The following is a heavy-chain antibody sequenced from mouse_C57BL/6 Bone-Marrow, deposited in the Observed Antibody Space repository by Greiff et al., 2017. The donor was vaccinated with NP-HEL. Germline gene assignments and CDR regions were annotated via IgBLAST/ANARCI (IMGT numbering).Heavy chain of an antibody. CDR1: EYEFPSHD. CDR2: INSDGGST. J-gene: IGHJ1*03. CDR3: ARHEGYGYDWYFDV. D-gene: IGHD2-2*01. V-gene: IGHV5-2*01. Sequence: DVMLVESGGGLVQPGESLKLSCESNEYEFPSHDMSWVRKTPEKRLELVAAINSDGGSTYYPDTMERRFIISRDNTKKTLYLQMSSLRSEDTALYYCARHEGYGYDWYFDVWGTGTTVTVSS.